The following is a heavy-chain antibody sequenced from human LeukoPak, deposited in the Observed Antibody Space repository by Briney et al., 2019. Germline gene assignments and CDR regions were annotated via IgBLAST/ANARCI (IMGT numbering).Heavy chain of an antibody. Sequence: PGGSLRLSCAASGFTVSSNFLSWVRQPPGKGLEWVSDIYSGGSTYYADSVKGRFTISRDNSKNTLYLQMNSLRAEDTAVYYCARGRGYCGSTTCHWYYFDSWGQGSLVTVSS. CDR1: GFTVSSNF. V-gene: IGHV3-53*03. CDR3: ARGRGYCGSTTCHWYYFDS. J-gene: IGHJ4*02. D-gene: IGHD2-2*01. CDR2: IYSGGST.